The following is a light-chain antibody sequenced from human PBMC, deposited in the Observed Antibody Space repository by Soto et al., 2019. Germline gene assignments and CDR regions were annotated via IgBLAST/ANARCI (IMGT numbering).Light chain of an antibody. Sequence: EIVLTQSPATLSLSPGERATLSCRASQSVSSYLAWYQHKPGQAPRLLIYDASNRHTGIPARFSSSGSGTDFTLTICSPQPEDFSVYDCQHRSNWPPYNFGQGTKLEIK. CDR3: QHRSNWPPYN. CDR1: QSVSSY. CDR2: DAS. J-gene: IGKJ2*01. V-gene: IGKV3-11*01.